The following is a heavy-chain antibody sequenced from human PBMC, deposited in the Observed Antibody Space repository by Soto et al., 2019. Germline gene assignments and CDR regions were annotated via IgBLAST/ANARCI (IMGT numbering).Heavy chain of an antibody. V-gene: IGHV4-59*08. CDR1: GGSISSYY. Sequence: SETLSLTCTVSGGSISSYYWSWIRQPPGKGLEWIGYIYYSGSTNYNPSLKSRVTISVDTSKNQFSLKLGSVTAADTAVYYCARHFRGAAGDIYYYYYMDVWGKGTTVTVSS. J-gene: IGHJ6*03. CDR2: IYYSGST. CDR3: ARHFRGAAGDIYYYYYMDV. D-gene: IGHD6-13*01.